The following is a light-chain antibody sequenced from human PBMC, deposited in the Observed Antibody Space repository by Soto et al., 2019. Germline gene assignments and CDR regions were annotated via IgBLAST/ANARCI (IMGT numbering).Light chain of an antibody. CDR1: QSVSSY. V-gene: IGKV3-11*01. Sequence: EIVLTQSPATLSLSPGERATLSCRASQSVSSYLAWYQQKPGQPPRLLIYDASNRATGIPARFSGSGSGTDFTLTISSLEPEDSAVYYCQQYVHWPPGAFGQGTTVEIK. CDR2: DAS. J-gene: IGKJ1*01. CDR3: QQYVHWPPGA.